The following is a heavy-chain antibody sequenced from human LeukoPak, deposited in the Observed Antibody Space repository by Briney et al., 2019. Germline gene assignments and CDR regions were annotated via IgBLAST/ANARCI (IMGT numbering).Heavy chain of an antibody. CDR3: ARHDQGDMGAFDI. Sequence: SETLSPTCTVSGGSISSYYWSWIRRPPGKGLEWIGYIYYSGNTNYNPSLKSRVTISQDTSKNQFSLKLSSVTAADTAVYYCARHDQGDMGAFDIWGQGTKVTVS. CDR2: IYYSGNT. J-gene: IGHJ3*02. V-gene: IGHV4-59*08. D-gene: IGHD4-17*01. CDR1: GGSISSYY.